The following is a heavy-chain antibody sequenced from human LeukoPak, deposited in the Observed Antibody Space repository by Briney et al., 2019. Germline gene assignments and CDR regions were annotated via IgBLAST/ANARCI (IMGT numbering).Heavy chain of an antibody. V-gene: IGHV1-24*01. J-gene: IGHJ4*02. CDR3: VTDLGRSYFYFDI. Sequence: ASVKVSCRISGYSLRVLSIHWVRQAPGEGLEWMGGIDPQDGETIYAQSFKGRVTITEDTSTDTGYVELRSLRSDNTAVYYCVTDLGRSYFYFDIWGQGTLVIVSS. CDR2: IDPQDGET. CDR1: GYSLRVLS. D-gene: IGHD3-10*01.